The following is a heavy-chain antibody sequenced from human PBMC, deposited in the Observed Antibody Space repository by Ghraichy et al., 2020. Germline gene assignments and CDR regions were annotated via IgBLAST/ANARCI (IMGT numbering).Heavy chain of an antibody. J-gene: IGHJ6*02. CDR3: AALTGRDINNFFFRLDV. Sequence: GGSLRLSCVASGLTVSSHGINWVRQAPGKGLEWVAVLWDDGSNHHYADSVKGRFMMSRDNTKNTVYLQMNGLTVDDTAVYYCAALTGRDINNFFFRLDVWGQGATVTVSS. D-gene: IGHD3-9*01. V-gene: IGHV3-33*03. CDR2: LWDDGSNH. CDR1: GLTVSSHG.